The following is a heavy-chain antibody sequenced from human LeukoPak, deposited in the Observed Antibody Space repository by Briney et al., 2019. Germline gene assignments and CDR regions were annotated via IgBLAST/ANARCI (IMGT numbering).Heavy chain of an antibody. CDR2: IYYSGST. J-gene: IGHJ4*02. CDR1: GGSISSRYYF. V-gene: IGHV4-39*01. Sequence: SETLSLTCTVSGGSISSRYYFWGWIRQPPGKGLEWIGSIYYSGSTYYNPSLKSRVTIFVDTSKNQLSLKLSSVTAADTAVYYCARHAKYVWGNYLGNHFDYWGQGTLVTVSS. D-gene: IGHD3-16*02. CDR3: ARHAKYVWGNYLGNHFDY.